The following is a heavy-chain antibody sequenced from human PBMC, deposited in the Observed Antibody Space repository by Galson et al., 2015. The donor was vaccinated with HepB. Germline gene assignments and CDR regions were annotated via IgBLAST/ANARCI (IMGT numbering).Heavy chain of an antibody. CDR3: ARGGYCSGGSCYSIYYYYYYGMDV. CDR2: ISYDGSNK. J-gene: IGHJ6*02. D-gene: IGHD2-15*01. Sequence: SLRLSCAASGFTFSSYAMHWVRQAPGKGLEWVAVISYDGSNKYYADSVKGRFTISRDNSKNTLYLQMNSLRAEDTAVYYCARGGYCSGGSCYSIYYYYYYGMDVWGQGTTVTVSS. CDR1: GFTFSSYA. V-gene: IGHV3-30*04.